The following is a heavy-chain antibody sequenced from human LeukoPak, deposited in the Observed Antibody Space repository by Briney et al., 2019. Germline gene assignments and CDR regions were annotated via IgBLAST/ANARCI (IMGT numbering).Heavy chain of an antibody. Sequence: ASVKVSCKASGYTFTGYYMHWVRQAPGQGLEWMGWINPNSGGTNYAQKFQGRVTMTRDTSISTAYMGLSRLRSDDTAVYYCASEGGYCTNGVCYTDYWGQGTLVTVSS. V-gene: IGHV1-2*02. CDR3: ASEGGYCTNGVCYTDY. CDR1: GYTFTGYY. CDR2: INPNSGGT. D-gene: IGHD2-8*01. J-gene: IGHJ4*02.